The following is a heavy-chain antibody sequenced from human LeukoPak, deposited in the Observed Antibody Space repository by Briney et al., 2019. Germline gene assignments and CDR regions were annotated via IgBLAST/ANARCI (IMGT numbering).Heavy chain of an antibody. CDR3: ATLWLRGLVAFDI. Sequence: PSETLSLTCAVYGGSFSGYYWSWIRQPPGKGLEWIGEINHSGSTNYNLSLKSRVTISVDTSKNQFSLKLSSVTAADTAVYYCATLWLRGLVAFDIWGQGTMVTVSS. CDR2: INHSGST. V-gene: IGHV4-34*01. D-gene: IGHD5-18*01. J-gene: IGHJ3*02. CDR1: GGSFSGYY.